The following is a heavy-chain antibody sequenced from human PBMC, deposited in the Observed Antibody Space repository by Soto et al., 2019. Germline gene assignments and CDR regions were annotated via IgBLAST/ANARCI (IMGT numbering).Heavy chain of an antibody. V-gene: IGHV1-18*01. CDR2: ISAYNGNT. J-gene: IGHJ6*02. CDR1: GYTFTSYG. D-gene: IGHD3-22*01. Sequence: GASVKVSCKASGYTFTSYGISWVRQAPGQGLEWMGWISAYNGNTNYAQKLQGRVTMTTDTSTSTAYMELRSLRSDDTAAYYCAGFLATVVRQGTYDSSGYSDYYGMDVWGQGTTVTVSS. CDR3: AGFLATVVRQGTYDSSGYSDYYGMDV.